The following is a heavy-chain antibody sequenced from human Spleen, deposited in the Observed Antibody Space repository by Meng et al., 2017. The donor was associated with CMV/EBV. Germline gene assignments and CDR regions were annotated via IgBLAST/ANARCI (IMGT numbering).Heavy chain of an antibody. CDR3: AKDISYYDFWSAGYYYYYYGMDV. V-gene: IGHV3-33*06. D-gene: IGHD3-3*01. J-gene: IGHJ6*02. CDR1: GFTFSDYY. Sequence: GESLKISCAASGFTFSDYYMSWIRQAPGKGLEWVAVIWYDGSNKYYADSVKGRFTISRDNSKNTLYLQMNSLRAEDTAVYYCAKDISYYDFWSAGYYYYYYGMDVWGQGTTVTVSS. CDR2: IWYDGSNK.